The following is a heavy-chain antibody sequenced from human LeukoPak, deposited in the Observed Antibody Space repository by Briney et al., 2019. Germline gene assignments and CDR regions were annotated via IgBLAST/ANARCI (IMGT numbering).Heavy chain of an antibody. CDR3: AKDKIAAAGRNRFDY. V-gene: IGHV3-11*01. D-gene: IGHD6-13*01. CDR1: GFTFSDYY. Sequence: GGSLRLSCAASGFTFSDYYMSWIRQAPGKGLEWVSYISSSGSTIYYADSVKGRFTISRDNAKNSLYLQMNSLRAEDTAVYYCAKDKIAAAGRNRFDYWGQGTLVTVSS. CDR2: ISSSGSTI. J-gene: IGHJ4*02.